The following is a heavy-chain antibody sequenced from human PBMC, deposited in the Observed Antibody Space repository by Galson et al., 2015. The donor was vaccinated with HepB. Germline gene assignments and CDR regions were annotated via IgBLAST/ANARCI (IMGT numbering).Heavy chain of an antibody. CDR2: ISAYNGDT. CDR1: GYTFTSSG. D-gene: IGHD6-19*01. V-gene: IGHV1-18*01. Sequence: SVKVSCKATGYTFTSSGFSWVRQAPGQGLEWMGWISAYNGDTDYAQKFQGRVSMTTDTSTSTVYMELRNLKSDDTAVYYCVRDPRVAVAGQFYYFDYWGRGTLVTVSS. CDR3: VRDPRVAVAGQFYYFDY. J-gene: IGHJ4*02.